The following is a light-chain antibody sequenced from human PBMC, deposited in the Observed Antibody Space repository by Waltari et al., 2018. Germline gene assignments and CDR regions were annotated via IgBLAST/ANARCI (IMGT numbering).Light chain of an antibody. CDR1: SSNTGSSY. CDR2: RNN. J-gene: IGLJ3*02. V-gene: IGLV1-47*01. Sequence: QSVLTPPPSASGSPGQRVTISCSGSSSNTGSSYGSWYRQLPGTAPKLPIYRNNQRPSGVPDRFSGSKAGTSASLAVSGLRSEDEADYYFATWDDRLSGPGVFGGGTKLTVL. CDR3: ATWDDRLSGPGV.